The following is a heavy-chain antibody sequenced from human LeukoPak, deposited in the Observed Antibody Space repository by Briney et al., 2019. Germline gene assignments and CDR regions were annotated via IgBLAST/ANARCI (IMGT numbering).Heavy chain of an antibody. D-gene: IGHD3-10*01. V-gene: IGHV3-30*03. J-gene: IGHJ4*02. CDR2: ISYDGSNK. CDR1: GFTFSSYS. Sequence: PGGSLRLSCAASGFTFSSYSMNWVRQAPGKGLEWVAVISYDGSNKYYADSVKGRFTISRDNSKNTLYLQMNSLRAEDSAVYYCATAGTAPGDYWGQGTLVTVSS. CDR3: ATAGTAPGDY.